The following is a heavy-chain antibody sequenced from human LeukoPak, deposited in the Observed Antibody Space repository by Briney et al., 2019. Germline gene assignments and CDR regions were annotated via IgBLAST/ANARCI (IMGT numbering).Heavy chain of an antibody. Sequence: GASVKVSCKASGGTFSSYAISWVRQAPGQGLEWMGWINPNSGGTNYAQKFQGRVTMTRDTSISTAYMELSRLRSDDTAVYYCARVRKGIAVAGPIDYWGQGTLVTVSS. D-gene: IGHD6-19*01. CDR3: ARVRKGIAVAGPIDY. V-gene: IGHV1-2*02. CDR1: GGTFSSYA. CDR2: INPNSGGT. J-gene: IGHJ4*02.